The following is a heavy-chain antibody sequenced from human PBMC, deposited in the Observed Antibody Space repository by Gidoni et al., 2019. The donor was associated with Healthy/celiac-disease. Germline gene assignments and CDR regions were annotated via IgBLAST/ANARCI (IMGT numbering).Heavy chain of an antibody. J-gene: IGHJ4*02. CDR2: ISANNGNT. D-gene: IGHD6-13*01. Sequence: QVQLVQSGAEAKTPAASVKVSCKASGSTFTSYGISWVRQAPGQVLEWMGGISANNGNTNYAQKLQGRVTMTTDTSTSTAYMELRSLRSDDTAVYYCARVPSSSWSDYWGQGTLVTVSS. CDR3: ARVPSSSWSDY. V-gene: IGHV1-18*01. CDR1: GSTFTSYG.